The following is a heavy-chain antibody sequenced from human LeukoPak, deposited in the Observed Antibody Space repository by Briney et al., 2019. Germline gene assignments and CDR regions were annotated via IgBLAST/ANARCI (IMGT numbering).Heavy chain of an antibody. D-gene: IGHD2-2*01. CDR3: VSFYETY. V-gene: IGHV3-74*01. CDR1: GICW. Sequence: GGSLRLSCAASGICWMHWVRQAPGKGLVWVSHINSDGSWTSYADSVKGRFTISKDNAKNTVYLQMNNLRAEDTAVYYCVSFYETYWGRGTLVTVSS. J-gene: IGHJ4*02. CDR2: INSDGSWT.